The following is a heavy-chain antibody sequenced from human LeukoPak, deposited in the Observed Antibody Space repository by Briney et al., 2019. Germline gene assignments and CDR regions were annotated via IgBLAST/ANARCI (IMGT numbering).Heavy chain of an antibody. CDR3: ARASYGGNSGYMDV. CDR2: IKQDGSEK. CDR1: GFTFSSYW. V-gene: IGHV3-7*01. Sequence: GGSLRLSCAASGFTFSSYWMSWVRQAPGKGREWVANIKQDGSEKYYVDSVKGRFTISRDNAKNSLYLQMNSLRAEDTAVYYCARASYGGNSGYMDVWGKGTTVTVSS. D-gene: IGHD4-23*01. J-gene: IGHJ6*03.